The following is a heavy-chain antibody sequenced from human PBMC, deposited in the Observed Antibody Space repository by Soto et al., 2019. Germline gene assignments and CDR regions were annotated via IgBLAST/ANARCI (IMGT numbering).Heavy chain of an antibody. Sequence: PSETLSLTCIVSGESISSSSYYWGRIRQPPGKGLEWIGSIYYSGRTYYNPSFKSRVTISIDTSKNQFSLRLSSVTATDTAVYYCARQRTTVVTQAFFAHWGQGALVTVSS. V-gene: IGHV4-39*01. CDR3: ARQRTTVVTQAFFAH. CDR1: GESISSSSYY. J-gene: IGHJ4*02. CDR2: IYYSGRT. D-gene: IGHD2-21*02.